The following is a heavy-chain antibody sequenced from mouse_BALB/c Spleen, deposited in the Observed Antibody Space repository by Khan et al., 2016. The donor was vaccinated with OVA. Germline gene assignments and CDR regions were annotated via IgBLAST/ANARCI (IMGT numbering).Heavy chain of an antibody. CDR1: GFSLSRYN. V-gene: IGHV2-6-4*01. D-gene: IGHD2-14*01. J-gene: IGHJ4*01. CDR3: ARAYYRYDGYYAMDY. CDR2: IWGGGTT. Sequence: VELVESGPGLVAPSQSLSITCTVSGFSLSRYNIHWVRQPPGKGLEWPGMIWGGGTTDYNSTLKSRLSISKDNSKSQVFLEMNSLQTEDTAMYYCARAYYRYDGYYAMDYWGQGTSVTVSS.